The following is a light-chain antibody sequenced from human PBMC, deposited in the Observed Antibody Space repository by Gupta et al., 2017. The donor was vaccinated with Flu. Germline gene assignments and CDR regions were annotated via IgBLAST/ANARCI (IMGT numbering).Light chain of an antibody. CDR2: GAS. CDR3: QQESSSHWT. Sequence: EIVLTQSPGTLSLSPGDRATLSCRASQGVGSSYLAWYQQRPGQAPRLLIYGASSRATGIPDRFSGSGSGRDFTLTISRLEPEDFAVYYCQQESSSHWTFGQGTKVVI. V-gene: IGKV3-20*01. J-gene: IGKJ1*01. CDR1: QGVGSSY.